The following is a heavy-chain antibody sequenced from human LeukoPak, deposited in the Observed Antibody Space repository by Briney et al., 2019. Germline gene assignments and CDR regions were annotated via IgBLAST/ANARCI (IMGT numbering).Heavy chain of an antibody. CDR1: HYSISSPYF. V-gene: IGHV4-38-2*01. CDR3: ARVYSGSTWYYFDY. D-gene: IGHD5-12*01. CDR2: IYHTGRT. Sequence: SETLSLTRAVSHYSISSPYFWGWIRQPPGKGLEWIGSIYHTGRTNYNPSINSRVTMSLDTSKNQFSLNLNPVTAADTAVYHCARVYSGSTWYYFDYWGQGILVTVSS. J-gene: IGHJ4*02.